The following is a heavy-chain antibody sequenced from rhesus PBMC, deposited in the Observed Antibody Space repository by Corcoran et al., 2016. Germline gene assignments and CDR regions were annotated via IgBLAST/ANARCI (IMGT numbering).Heavy chain of an antibody. D-gene: IGHD5-24*01. CDR1: GYSISSGYG. CDR2: IGGSSGST. CDR3: ARGYSGYSPFFDY. J-gene: IGHJ4*01. V-gene: IGHV4-127*01. Sequence: ETLSLTCAVSGYSISSGYGWSWIRQPPGKGLEWIGYIGGSSGSTNYNPSLKSRVTISKDTSKNQFSLKLSSVTAADTAVYYCARGYSGYSPFFDYWGQGVLVTVSS.